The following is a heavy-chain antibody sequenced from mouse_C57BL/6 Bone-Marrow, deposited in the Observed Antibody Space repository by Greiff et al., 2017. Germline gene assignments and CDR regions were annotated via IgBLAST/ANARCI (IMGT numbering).Heavy chain of an antibody. V-gene: IGHV1-26*01. Sequence: VQLQQSGPELVKPGASVKISCKASGYTFTDYYMHWVKQSHGKSLEWIGDINPNNGGTSYNQKFKGKATLTVDKSSSTAYMELRSLTSEDSAVYYCARGYYWGQGTSVTVSS. CDR1: GYTFTDYY. J-gene: IGHJ4*01. CDR2: INPNNGGT. CDR3: ARGYY.